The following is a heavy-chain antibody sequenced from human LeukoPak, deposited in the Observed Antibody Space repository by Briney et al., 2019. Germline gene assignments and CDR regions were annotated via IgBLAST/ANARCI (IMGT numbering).Heavy chain of an antibody. CDR1: GFTVSSNY. CDR3: ARDIPRGARYLDL. D-gene: IGHD1-14*01. J-gene: IGHJ5*02. CDR2: IDQDGSEK. V-gene: IGHV3-7*01. Sequence: GGSLRLSCAASGFTVSSNYMSWVRQAPGKGLEWVANIDQDGSEKNYVDSVKGRFTISRDNGKNSLYLQMNSLRVGDTAVYYCARDIPRGARYLDLWGQGALVTVSS.